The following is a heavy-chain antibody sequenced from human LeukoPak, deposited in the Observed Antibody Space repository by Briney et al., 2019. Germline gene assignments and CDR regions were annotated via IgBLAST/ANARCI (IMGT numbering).Heavy chain of an antibody. J-gene: IGHJ4*02. CDR1: GGSISSSTYY. V-gene: IGHV4-39*07. D-gene: IGHD5-18*01. CDR3: ASGYSYDLFDY. CDR2: INYSGST. Sequence: SETLSLTCTVSGGSISSSTYYWGWIRQPPGKGLEWIGSINYSGSTYYNPSLKSRVTISVDTSRNQLSLKLSSVTAADTAVYYYASGYSYDLFDYWGQGTLATVSS.